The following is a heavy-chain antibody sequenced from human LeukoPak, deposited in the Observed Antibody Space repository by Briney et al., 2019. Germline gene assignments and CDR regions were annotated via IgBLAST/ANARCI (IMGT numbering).Heavy chain of an antibody. V-gene: IGHV3-53*01. Sequence: AGGSLRLSCAASGFTVSSNYMSWVRQAPGKGLEWVSVIYSGGSTYYADSVKGRFTISRDNSKNTLYLQMNSLRAEDTAVYYCARGYCSGGSCFPFDYWGQGTLVTVSS. D-gene: IGHD2-15*01. J-gene: IGHJ4*02. CDR2: IYSGGST. CDR3: ARGYCSGGSCFPFDY. CDR1: GFTVSSNY.